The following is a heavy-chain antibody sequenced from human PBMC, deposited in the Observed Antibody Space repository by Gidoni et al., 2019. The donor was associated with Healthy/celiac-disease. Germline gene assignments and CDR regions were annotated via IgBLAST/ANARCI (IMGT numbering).Heavy chain of an antibody. V-gene: IGHV3-23*01. CDR1: GFPFSSYA. CDR2: ISGSGGST. D-gene: IGHD5-12*01. J-gene: IGHJ3*02. Sequence: EVQLLESGGGLVQPGGSLRLSCAASGFPFSSYAMSWVRQAPGKGLEWVSAISGSGGSTYYADSVKGRFTISRDNSKNTLYLQMNSLRAEDTAVYYCAKLVEMATIRPNAFDIWGQGTMVTVSS. CDR3: AKLVEMATIRPNAFDI.